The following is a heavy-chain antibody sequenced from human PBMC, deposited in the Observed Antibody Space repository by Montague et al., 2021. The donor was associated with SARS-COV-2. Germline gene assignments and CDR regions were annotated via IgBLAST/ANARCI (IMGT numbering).Heavy chain of an antibody. CDR1: GGSISNYY. Sequence: SETLSLTCTVSGGSISNYYWSWIRQPAGKGLERIWRIYVSGNTNYNPSLKSRVTMSIDTSKNQFSLKLSAVTAADTAVYYCAGVRYYGAGTSMGMDVWGQGTTVTVSS. V-gene: IGHV4-4*07. CDR3: AGVRYYGAGTSMGMDV. CDR2: IYVSGNT. J-gene: IGHJ6*02. D-gene: IGHD3-10*01.